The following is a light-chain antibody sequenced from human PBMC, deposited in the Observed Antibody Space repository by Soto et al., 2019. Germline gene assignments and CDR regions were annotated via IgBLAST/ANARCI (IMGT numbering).Light chain of an antibody. CDR3: TLYTSENAYV. CDR2: EVS. J-gene: IGLJ1*01. CDR1: SSDVGGYNY. V-gene: IGLV2-14*01. Sequence: QSALTQPVSVSGSPRQWSTISCTGTSSDVGGYNYVSWYQQHPGKAPKLMIYEVSKRPSGVPDRFSGSKSGNTASLTISGLQAADEADYYCTLYTSENAYVFGTGTKLTVL.